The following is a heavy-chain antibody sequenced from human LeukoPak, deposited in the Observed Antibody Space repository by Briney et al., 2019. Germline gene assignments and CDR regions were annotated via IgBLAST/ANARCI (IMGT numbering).Heavy chain of an antibody. CDR2: IYSSGNT. CDR1: GGSISSYY. V-gene: IGHV4-4*07. CDR3: AREKGIAVAGGGFDP. D-gene: IGHD6-19*01. J-gene: IGHJ5*02. Sequence: PSETLSLTCTVSGGSISSYYWSWIRQPAGKGLEWIGRIYSSGNTNYSPSLKSRVTMSVDTSMSVDTSKNQFSLELSSVTAADTAVYYCAREKGIAVAGGGFDPWGQGTLVTVSS.